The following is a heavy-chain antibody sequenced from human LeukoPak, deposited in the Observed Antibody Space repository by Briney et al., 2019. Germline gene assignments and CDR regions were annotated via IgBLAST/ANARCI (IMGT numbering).Heavy chain of an antibody. J-gene: IGHJ5*02. Sequence: TSSETLSLTCTVSGGSFTYKYWAWIRQPPGKILEWIGYVYSTGSAKYNPSLKSRLTISVDAFSTQFSLKLTSVTAADTAVYYCARQTYGSGSDHRVSWFDPWGQGTLVTVSS. D-gene: IGHD3-10*01. V-gene: IGHV4-59*08. CDR3: ARQTYGSGSDHRVSWFDP. CDR1: GGSFTYKY. CDR2: VYSTGSA.